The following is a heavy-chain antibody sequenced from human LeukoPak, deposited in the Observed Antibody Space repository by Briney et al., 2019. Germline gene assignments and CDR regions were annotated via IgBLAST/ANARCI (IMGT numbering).Heavy chain of an antibody. V-gene: IGHV1-18*01. Sequence: GASVQVSCKASGYTFTSYGISWARQAPGQGLEWMGWISAYNGNTNYAQKLQGRVTMTTDTSTSTAYMELRSLRSDDTAVYYCARVLGSYYDFWSGYPTPAAAYYYYGMDVWGQGTTVTVSS. CDR2: ISAYNGNT. J-gene: IGHJ6*02. CDR1: GYTFTSYG. D-gene: IGHD3-3*01. CDR3: ARVLGSYYDFWSGYPTPAAAYYYYGMDV.